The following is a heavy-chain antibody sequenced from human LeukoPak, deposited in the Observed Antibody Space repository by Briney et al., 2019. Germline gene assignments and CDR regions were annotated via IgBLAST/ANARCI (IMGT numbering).Heavy chain of an antibody. V-gene: IGHV4-39*07. J-gene: IGHJ6*03. CDR3: AREKIGTGTILGKDYYYMDV. Sequence: ETLSLTCTVSRGSISSSSYFWGWICQPPGKGLEWIGTINYSRSPYYNPSLRSRVTISLDTSKNQFSLKLSSVTAADTAMYYCAREKIGTGTILGKDYYYMDVWGKGTTVTISS. CDR2: INYSRSP. D-gene: IGHD1-1*01. CDR1: RGSISSSSYF.